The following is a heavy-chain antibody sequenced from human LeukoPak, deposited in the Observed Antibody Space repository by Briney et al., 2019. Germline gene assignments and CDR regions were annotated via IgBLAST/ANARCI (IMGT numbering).Heavy chain of an antibody. V-gene: IGHV7-4-1*02. CDR3: ARDIAVASYKVENWFDP. Sequence: GASVKVSCKASGYTFTSYAMNWVRQAPGQGLEWMGWINTNTGNPTYAQGFTGRFVFSLDTSVSTAYLQISSLKAEDTAVYYCARDIAVASYKVENWFDPWGQGTLVTVSS. J-gene: IGHJ5*02. CDR2: INTNTGNP. D-gene: IGHD6-19*01. CDR1: GYTFTSYA.